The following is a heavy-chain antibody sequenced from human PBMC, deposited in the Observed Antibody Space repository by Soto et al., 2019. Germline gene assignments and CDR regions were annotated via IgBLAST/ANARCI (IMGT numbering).Heavy chain of an antibody. CDR1: GFTFSSYA. V-gene: IGHV3-23*01. D-gene: IGHD2-15*01. CDR2: ISGSGGST. Sequence: EVQLLESGGGLVQPGGSLRLSCAASGFTFSSYAMSWVRQAPGKGLEWVSAISGSGGSTYYADSVKGRFTISRDNSKNTLYPQMNSLRAEDTAVYYCAKYIRGYGGKLPFDYWGQGTLVTVSS. CDR3: AKYIRGYGGKLPFDY. J-gene: IGHJ4*02.